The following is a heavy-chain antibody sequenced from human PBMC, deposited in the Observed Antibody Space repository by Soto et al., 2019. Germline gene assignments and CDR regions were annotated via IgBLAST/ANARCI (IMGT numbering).Heavy chain of an antibody. CDR3: ARSPAMAPDAFDI. D-gene: IGHD5-18*01. V-gene: IGHV4-59*01. J-gene: IGHJ3*02. Sequence: SETLCLTCTVSGGSISSYDGSWIRQPPGKGLEWIGYIYYSGSTNYNPSLKSRVTISVDTSKNQFSLKLSSVTAADTAVYYCARSPAMAPDAFDIWGQGTMVTVSS. CDR2: IYYSGST. CDR1: GGSISSYD.